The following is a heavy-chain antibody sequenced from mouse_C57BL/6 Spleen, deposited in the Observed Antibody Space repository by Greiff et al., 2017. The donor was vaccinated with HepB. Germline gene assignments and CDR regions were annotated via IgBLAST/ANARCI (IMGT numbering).Heavy chain of an antibody. Sequence: LEESGPELVKPGASVKISCKASGYAFSSSWMNWVKQRPGKGLEWIGRIYPGDGDTNYNGKFKGKATLTADKSSSTAYMQLSSLTSEDSAVYFCARGAYGVYAMDYWGQGTSVTVSS. J-gene: IGHJ4*01. CDR1: GYAFSSSW. CDR3: ARGAYGVYAMDY. CDR2: IYPGDGDT. V-gene: IGHV1-82*01. D-gene: IGHD2-10*02.